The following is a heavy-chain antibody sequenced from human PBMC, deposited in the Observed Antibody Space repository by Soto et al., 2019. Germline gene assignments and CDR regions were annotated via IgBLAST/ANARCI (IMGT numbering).Heavy chain of an antibody. V-gene: IGHV3-15*01. D-gene: IGHD2-15*01. CDR3: TTEVVVAATSFDY. J-gene: IGHJ4*02. CDR2: IKSKTDGGTT. CDR1: GFTFSNAW. Sequence: SLRLSCAASGFTFSNAWMSWVRQAPGKGLEWVGRIKSKTDGGTTDYAAPVKGRFTISRDDSKNTLYLQMNSLKTEDTAVYYCTTEVVVAATSFDYWGQGTLVTVSS.